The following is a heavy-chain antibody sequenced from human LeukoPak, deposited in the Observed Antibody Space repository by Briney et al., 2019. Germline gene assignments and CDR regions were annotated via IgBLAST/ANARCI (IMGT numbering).Heavy chain of an antibody. CDR3: ARHWVSAGEDY. V-gene: IGHV3-7*01. CDR1: GFTFSRYW. Sequence: GGSLRLSCAASGFTFSRYWMSWVRQAPGKGLEWVANINQDGSEKYYVDSVKGRFTISRDNAKNSLYPQMNSLRAEDTAVYYCARHWVSAGEDYWGQGTLVTVSS. D-gene: IGHD7-27*01. CDR2: INQDGSEK. J-gene: IGHJ4*02.